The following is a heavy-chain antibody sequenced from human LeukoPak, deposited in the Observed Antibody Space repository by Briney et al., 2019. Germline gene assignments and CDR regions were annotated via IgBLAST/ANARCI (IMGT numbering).Heavy chain of an antibody. J-gene: IGHJ4*02. CDR2: ISPNSGDT. CDR3: VRSGYNWGFGY. Sequence: GASVKVSCKASGYTFTAYHMHWVRQAPGQGLEWMGWISPNSGDTGFAQKFQGRVTMTRDTSISTAYLELSRLRSDDTAVYYCVRSGYNWGFGYWGQGTLVTVSS. D-gene: IGHD1-1*01. V-gene: IGHV1-2*02. CDR1: GYTFTAYH.